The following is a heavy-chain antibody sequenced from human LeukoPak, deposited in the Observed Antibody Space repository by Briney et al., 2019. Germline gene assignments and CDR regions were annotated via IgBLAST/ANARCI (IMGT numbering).Heavy chain of an antibody. CDR2: ISSSSSYT. V-gene: IGHV3-11*06. J-gene: IGHJ3*02. D-gene: IGHD3-10*01. CDR3: ARGQRITMVRGVIPDAFDI. Sequence: GGSLRLSCAASGFIFSDYYMSWIRQAPGKGLEWVSYISSSSSYTNYADSVKGRFTISRDNAKNSLYLQMNSLRAEDTAVYYCARGQRITMVRGVIPDAFDIWGQGTVVTVSS. CDR1: GFIFSDYY.